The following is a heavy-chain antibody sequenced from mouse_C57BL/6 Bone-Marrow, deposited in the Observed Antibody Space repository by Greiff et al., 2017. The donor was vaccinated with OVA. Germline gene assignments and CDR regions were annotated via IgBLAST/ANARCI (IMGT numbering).Heavy chain of an antibody. CDR1: GYAFSSSW. V-gene: IGHV1-82*01. J-gene: IGHJ4*01. CDR2: IYPGDGDT. Sequence: VQLQQSGPELVKPGASVKISCKASGYAFSSSWMNWVKQRPEKGLEWIGRIYPGDGDTNYNGKFKGKATLTADKSSSTAYMQLSSLTSEDSAVYFCATIYYDYDNYAMDYWGQGTSVTVSS. CDR3: ATIYYDYDNYAMDY. D-gene: IGHD2-4*01.